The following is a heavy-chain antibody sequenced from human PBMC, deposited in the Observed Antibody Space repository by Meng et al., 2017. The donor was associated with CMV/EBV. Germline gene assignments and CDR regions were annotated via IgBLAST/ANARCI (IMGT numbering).Heavy chain of an antibody. CDR3: ARDYSGIAARPGFDP. J-gene: IGHJ5*02. D-gene: IGHD6-6*01. CDR2: IIPIFGTA. V-gene: IGHV1-69*12. CDR1: GGTFSSYA. Sequence: QVRVVRVGAEVEKPGSSVKVSCKASGGTFSSYAISWVRQAPGQGLEWMGGIIPIFGTANYAQKFQGRVTITADESTSTAYMELSSLRSEDTAVYYCARDYSGIAARPGFDPWGQGTLVTVSS.